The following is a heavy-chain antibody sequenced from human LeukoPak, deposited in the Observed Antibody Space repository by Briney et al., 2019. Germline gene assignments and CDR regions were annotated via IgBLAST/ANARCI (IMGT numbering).Heavy chain of an antibody. CDR1: GGSISSYY. D-gene: IGHD3-10*01. CDR2: IYYRGST. CDR3: ARVSPVIRDAFDI. Sequence: SETLSLTCTVSGGSISSYYWSWIRQPPGKGLEWIGYIYYRGSTNYNPSLKSRVTISVDTSKNQFSLKLSSVTAADTAVYYCARVSPVIRDAFDIWGQGTMVTVSS. V-gene: IGHV4-59*01. J-gene: IGHJ3*02.